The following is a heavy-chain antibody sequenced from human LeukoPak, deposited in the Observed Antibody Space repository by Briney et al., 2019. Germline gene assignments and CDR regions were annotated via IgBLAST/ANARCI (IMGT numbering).Heavy chain of an antibody. CDR2: IIPIFHTA. V-gene: IGHV1-69*13. J-gene: IGHJ4*02. Sequence: ASVKVSCKASGGTFSSYAISWVRQAPGQGLEWMGGIIPIFHTADYAQKFQGRVTITADESTSTVYMELSRLRSEDTAMYYCARSRYFDWLLYTEAYYFDYWGQGTLVTVSS. CDR1: GGTFSSYA. CDR3: ARSRYFDWLLYTEAYYFDY. D-gene: IGHD3-9*01.